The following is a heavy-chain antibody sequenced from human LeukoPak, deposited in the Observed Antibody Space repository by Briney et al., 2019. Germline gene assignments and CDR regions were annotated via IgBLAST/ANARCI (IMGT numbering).Heavy chain of an antibody. CDR3: ARGSAYYYDSSGYYYGYFQH. CDR2: IIPILGIA. CDR1: GGTFSSYT. V-gene: IGHV1-69*02. J-gene: IGHJ1*01. D-gene: IGHD3-22*01. Sequence: SVKVSCKASGGTFSSYTISWVRQAPGQGLEWMGRIIPILGIANYAQKFQGRVTITADESTSTAYMELSSLRSEDTAVYYCARGSAYYYDSSGYYYGYFQHWGQGTLVTVSS.